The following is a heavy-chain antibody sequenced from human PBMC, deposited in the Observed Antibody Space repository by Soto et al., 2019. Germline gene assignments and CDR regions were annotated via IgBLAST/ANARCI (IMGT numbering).Heavy chain of an antibody. CDR1: GYSFTSYW. Sequence: PGQSLKISCNISGYSFTSYWIGWASQMSGKGLEWMGIIYPGNSDTRYSPSFQGQVTISADKSISTAYLQWSSLQASDTAMYYCARTAAAGKYYNGMDVWGQGTTVTVSS. J-gene: IGHJ6*02. V-gene: IGHV5-51*01. CDR3: ARTAAAGKYYNGMDV. CDR2: IYPGNSDT. D-gene: IGHD6-13*01.